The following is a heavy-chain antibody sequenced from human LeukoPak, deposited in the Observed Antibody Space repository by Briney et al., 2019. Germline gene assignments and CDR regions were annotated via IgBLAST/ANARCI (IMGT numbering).Heavy chain of an antibody. V-gene: IGHV4-59*08. CDR1: GGSISGYH. CDR2: IHYSGST. D-gene: IGHD3-22*01. J-gene: IGHJ4*02. CDR3: ASPADYYDSSGYYIFDY. Sequence: SETLSLTCTVSGGSISGYHWSWIRQPPGKGLEWIGYIHYSGSTNYNPSLKSRVTISVDTSKNQFSLKLSSVTAADTAVYYCASPADYYDSSGYYIFDYWGQGTLVTVSS.